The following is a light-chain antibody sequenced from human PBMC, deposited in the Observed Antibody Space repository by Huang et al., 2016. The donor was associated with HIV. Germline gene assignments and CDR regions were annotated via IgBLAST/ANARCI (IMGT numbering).Light chain of an antibody. CDR2: DAS. J-gene: IGKJ3*01. CDR1: QSVSNS. Sequence: EIVLTQSPATLSLSPGERATLSCRASQSVSNSLAWYQQRPGRAPRLLLYDASNRATGIPARFSGSGSGTDFTLTISSLEPEDFAIYYCQQRSNWPPFTFGPGTKVDV. CDR3: QQRSNWPPFT. V-gene: IGKV3-11*01.